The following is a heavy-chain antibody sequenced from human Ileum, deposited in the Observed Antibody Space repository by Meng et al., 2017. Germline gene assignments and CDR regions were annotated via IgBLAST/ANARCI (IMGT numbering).Heavy chain of an antibody. Sequence: GESLKISCAVSGFTFSTSAMSWVRQAPGKGLEGVSAIDISGDTTSYADSVKGRFTISRDNSKNTVYLQMNNLRAQDTAIYYCAKEIRPNDYWGQGTLVTVSS. CDR1: GFTFSTSA. J-gene: IGHJ4*02. V-gene: IGHV3-23*01. D-gene: IGHD3-16*01. CDR2: IDISGDTT. CDR3: AKEIRPNDY.